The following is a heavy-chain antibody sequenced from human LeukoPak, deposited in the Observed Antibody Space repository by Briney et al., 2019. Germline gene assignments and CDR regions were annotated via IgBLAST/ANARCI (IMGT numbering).Heavy chain of an antibody. D-gene: IGHD6-19*01. J-gene: IGHJ4*02. CDR1: GFTLSSYW. Sequence: GGSLRLSCAAPGFTLSSYWMSWVRQAPGKGLEWVANIKQDGSEKYYVDSVKGRFTISRDNAKNSLYLQMNSLRAEDTAVYYCARWGQRGSGWAKLFDYWGQGTLVTVSS. CDR3: ARWGQRGSGWAKLFDY. CDR2: IKQDGSEK. V-gene: IGHV3-7*03.